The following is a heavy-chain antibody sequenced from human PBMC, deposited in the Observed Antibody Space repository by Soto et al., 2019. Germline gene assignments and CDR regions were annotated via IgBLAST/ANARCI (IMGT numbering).Heavy chain of an antibody. D-gene: IGHD1-26*01. CDR1: GGSISSYY. J-gene: IGHJ6*02. Sequence: SETLSLTCTVSGGSISSYYWSWIRQPPGKGLEWIGYTYYSGSTNYNPSLKSRVTISVDTSKNQFSLKLSSVTAADTAVYYCARGDRDWEYYYYGMDVWGQGTTVTVSS. CDR2: TYYSGST. CDR3: ARGDRDWEYYYYGMDV. V-gene: IGHV4-59*01.